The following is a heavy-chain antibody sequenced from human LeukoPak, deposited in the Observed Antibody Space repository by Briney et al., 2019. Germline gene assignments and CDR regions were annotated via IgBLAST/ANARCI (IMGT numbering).Heavy chain of an antibody. CDR1: GYTSTGYY. CDR3: STHTYCSSTSCPHYYGMDV. D-gene: IGHD2-2*01. Sequence: GASVKVSCKAPGYTSTGYYMHWVRQAPGQGLEWMGWINPNSGGTNYAQKFQGRVTMTRDTSISTAYMGLSRLRSDDTAVYYCSTHTYCSSTSCPHYYGMDVWGQGTTATVSS. CDR2: INPNSGGT. J-gene: IGHJ6*02. V-gene: IGHV1-2*02.